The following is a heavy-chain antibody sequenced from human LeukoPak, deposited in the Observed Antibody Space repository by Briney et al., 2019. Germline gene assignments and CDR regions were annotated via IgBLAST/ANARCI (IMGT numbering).Heavy chain of an antibody. J-gene: IGHJ6*02. D-gene: IGHD6-19*01. CDR2: ISGSGGST. V-gene: IGHV3-23*01. CDR3: AKEYSSGWPLYHYYGMDV. Sequence: PGGSLRLSCAASGFTFSSYVMSWVRQAPGKGLEWVSAISGSGGSTYYADSVKGRFTISRDNSKNTLYLQMNSLRAEDTAVYYCAKEYSSGWPLYHYYGMDVWGQGTTVTVSS. CDR1: GFTFSSYV.